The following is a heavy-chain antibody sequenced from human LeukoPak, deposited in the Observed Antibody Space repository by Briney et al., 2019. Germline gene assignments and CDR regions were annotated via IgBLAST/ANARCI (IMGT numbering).Heavy chain of an antibody. CDR3: AKDPGPYYYDSSGTFDY. D-gene: IGHD3-22*01. CDR1: GFTFSSYA. V-gene: IGHV3-23*01. J-gene: IGHJ4*02. Sequence: PGGSLRLSCTTSGFTFSSYAMSWVRQAPGKGLEWVSTISGSGGSTYYADSVKGRFTISRDNSKNTLYLQMNSLGAEDTAVYYCAKDPGPYYYDSSGTFDYWGQGTLVTVSS. CDR2: ISGSGGST.